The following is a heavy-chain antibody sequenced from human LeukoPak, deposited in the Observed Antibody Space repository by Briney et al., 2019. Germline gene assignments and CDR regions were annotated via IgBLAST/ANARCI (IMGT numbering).Heavy chain of an antibody. CDR2: IRSKACGGTT. V-gene: IGHV3-49*04. CDR1: GFTFGDYA. CDR3: TRDSGYCSSTSCYTDY. D-gene: IGHD2-2*02. J-gene: IGHJ4*02. Sequence: PGGSLRLSCTASGFTFGDYAMSWVRQAPGKGLEWVGFIRSKACGGTTEYAASVKGRFTISRDDSKSIAYLQMNSLKTEDTAVYYCTRDSGYCSSTSCYTDYWGQGTLVTVSS.